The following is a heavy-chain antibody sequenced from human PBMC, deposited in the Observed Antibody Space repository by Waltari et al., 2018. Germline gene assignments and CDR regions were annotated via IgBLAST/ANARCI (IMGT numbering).Heavy chain of an antibody. D-gene: IGHD3-22*01. V-gene: IGHV4-4*02. CDR3: ARDRDRGLYLDV. CDR1: GDSVTSANW. CDR2: VLSTGKT. Sequence: QLQESGPGLVKPSGTLSLSCAVSGDSVTSANWWSWVRQSPQRGRVWIGQVLSTGKTNYSRACASRVTMSLDASNNQFSLKVTSATAADTAVYYCARDRDRGLYLDVWGPGTLVTVSP. J-gene: IGHJ4*02.